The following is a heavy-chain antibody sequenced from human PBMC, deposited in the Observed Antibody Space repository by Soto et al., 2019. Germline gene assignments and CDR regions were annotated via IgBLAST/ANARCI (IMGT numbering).Heavy chain of an antibody. V-gene: IGHV4-59*01. CDR2: IYYSGST. CDR3: ARVDPGWFFDY. J-gene: IGHJ4*02. D-gene: IGHD3-10*01. Sequence: SETLSLTCTVSGGSISSYYWIWIRQPPGKGLEWIGYIYYSGSTIYNPSLKSRVTISVDTSKNQFSLMLSSVTAADTAVYYCARVDPGWFFDYWGQGTLVTVSS. CDR1: GGSISSYY.